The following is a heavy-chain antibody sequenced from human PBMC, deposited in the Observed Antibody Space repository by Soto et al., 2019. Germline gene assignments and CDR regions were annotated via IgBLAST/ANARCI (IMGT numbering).Heavy chain of an antibody. V-gene: IGHV3-48*03. Sequence: EVQLVESGGDLVQPGGSLRLSCAASGFSFSDYAMNWLRQAPGKGLEWISYIARSGGSIYYADSVKGRFTISRDNANNLLSLQMNSLRAEDTAVYYCVSDDKWAFDYWGQGTLVTVSS. D-gene: IGHD1-26*01. CDR2: IARSGGSI. J-gene: IGHJ4*02. CDR1: GFSFSDYA. CDR3: VSDDKWAFDY.